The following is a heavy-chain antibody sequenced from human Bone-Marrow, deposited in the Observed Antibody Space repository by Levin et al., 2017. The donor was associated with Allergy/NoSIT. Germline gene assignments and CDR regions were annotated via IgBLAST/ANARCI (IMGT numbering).Heavy chain of an antibody. CDR3: AKSYYDILTGFSNFEY. CDR1: GFTFSNYA. Sequence: PGGSLRLSCTASGFTFSNYAMSWVRQAPGKGLEWVSGLSGSGGSTYYADSVRGRFTISRDNSKNTLYVQMNTLRAEDTAVYYCAKSYYDILTGFSNFEYWGQGTLVTVSS. D-gene: IGHD3-9*01. V-gene: IGHV3-23*01. J-gene: IGHJ4*02. CDR2: LSGSGGST.